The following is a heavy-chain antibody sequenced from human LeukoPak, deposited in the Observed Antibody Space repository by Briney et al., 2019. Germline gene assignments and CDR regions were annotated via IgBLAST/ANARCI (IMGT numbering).Heavy chain of an antibody. J-gene: IGHJ4*02. D-gene: IGHD3-10*01. Sequence: PGGSLRLSCAASGFTFSSYSMNWVRQAPGKGLEWVSSISSSSSYIYYADSVKGRFTISRDNAKNSLYLQMNSLRAEDTAVYYCARDSSYYGSGSYFDYWGQGTLVTVSS. CDR3: ARDSSYYGSGSYFDY. CDR2: ISSSSSYI. CDR1: GFTFSSYS. V-gene: IGHV3-21*01.